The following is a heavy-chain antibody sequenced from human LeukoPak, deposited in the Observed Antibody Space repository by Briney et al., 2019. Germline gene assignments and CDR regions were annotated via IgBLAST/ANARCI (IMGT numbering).Heavy chain of an antibody. CDR1: GVTIGNDYYY. D-gene: IGHD7-27*01. CDR3: ARGLRAGDLALDY. CDR2: IYYSGST. Sequence: SETLSLTCTVSGVTIGNDYYYWGWIRQPPGKGLEWIGSIYYSGSTYYNPSLKSRVTISVDTSKNQFSLKVRSVTAADTAVYYCARGLRAGDLALDYWGQGTLVTVSS. V-gene: IGHV4-39*07. J-gene: IGHJ4*02.